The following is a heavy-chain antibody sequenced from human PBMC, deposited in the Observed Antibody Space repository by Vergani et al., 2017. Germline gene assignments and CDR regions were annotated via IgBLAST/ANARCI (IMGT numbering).Heavy chain of an antibody. D-gene: IGHD6-6*01. CDR2: ISWNSNSI. V-gene: IGHV3-9*02. J-gene: IGHJ5*02. Sequence: EVQLEESGGGLVLPGRSLRLSCVASGFTSAGYAMHWVRQAPGKGLEWVSCISWNSNSIGYADSVKGRVTISRDNAKNSLYLQMNSLRAEDTALYYCAKDLGTSSGGGWFDPWGQGTLVTVSS. CDR1: GFTSAGYA. CDR3: AKDLGTSSGGGWFDP.